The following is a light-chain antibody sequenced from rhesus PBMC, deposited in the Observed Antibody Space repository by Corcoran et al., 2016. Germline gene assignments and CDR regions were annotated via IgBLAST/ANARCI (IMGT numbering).Light chain of an antibody. J-gene: IGKJ1*01. CDR3: QQYSVTPWT. CDR2: RAS. Sequence: DIQMTQSPSSLSASVGDTVTITCRASQSINNWLAWYQQKPGKAPKLLIYRASGLQNGVPSTFSGGGSGTDFTLTISSLQSEDFATYFCQQYSVTPWTFGQGTKVEIK. CDR1: QSINNW. V-gene: IGKV1-22*01.